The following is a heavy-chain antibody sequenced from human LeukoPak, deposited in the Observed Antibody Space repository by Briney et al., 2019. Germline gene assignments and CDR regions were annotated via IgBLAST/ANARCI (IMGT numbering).Heavy chain of an antibody. Sequence: GGSLRLSCAASGFTFSSSAMHWVRQAPDKGLEWVAVISYDGSNKYYADSVKGRFTTSRDNSKNTLYLQMNSLRAEDTAVYYCAKDRIFGVVELDPWGQGTLVTVSS. CDR1: GFTFSSSA. V-gene: IGHV3-30-3*01. J-gene: IGHJ5*02. CDR3: AKDRIFGVVELDP. D-gene: IGHD3-3*01. CDR2: ISYDGSNK.